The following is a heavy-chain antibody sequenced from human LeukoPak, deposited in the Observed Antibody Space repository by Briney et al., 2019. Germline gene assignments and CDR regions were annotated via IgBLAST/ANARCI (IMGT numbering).Heavy chain of an antibody. D-gene: IGHD4-17*01. V-gene: IGHV1-69*04. J-gene: IGHJ5*02. CDR2: IIPILGIA. Sequence: VASVKVSCKASGYTFTSYGISWVRQAPGQGLEWMGRIIPILGIANYAQKFQGRVTITADKSTSTAYMELSSLRSEDTAVYYCARDYGDYVANWFDPWGQGTLVTVSS. CDR1: GYTFTSYG. CDR3: ARDYGDYVANWFDP.